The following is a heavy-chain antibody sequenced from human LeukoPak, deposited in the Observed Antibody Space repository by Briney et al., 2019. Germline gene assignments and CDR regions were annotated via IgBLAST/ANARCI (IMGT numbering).Heavy chain of an antibody. J-gene: IGHJ4*01. CDR3: ARERSGWYYFDY. D-gene: IGHD6-19*01. Sequence: ASETLSLTCTVSGGSISSYYWSWVRQPPGKGLEWIGYIYYSGSTNYNPSLKSRVTISVDTSKNQFSLKLSSVTAADTAVYYCARERSGWYYFDYWGQEPWSPSPQ. CDR1: GGSISSYY. V-gene: IGHV4-59*01. CDR2: IYYSGST.